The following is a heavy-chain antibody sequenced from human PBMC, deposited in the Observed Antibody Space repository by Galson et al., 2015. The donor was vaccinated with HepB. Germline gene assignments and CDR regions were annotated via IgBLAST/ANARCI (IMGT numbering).Heavy chain of an antibody. CDR1: GDSVSSNSAA. D-gene: IGHD2-21*01. Sequence: AISGDSVSSNSAAWNWIRQSPSRGLEWLGRTYYRSKWYNDYAVSVKSRITINPDTSKNQFSLQLNSVTPEDTAVYYCASRDYYSFAFHIWGQGTMVTVSS. CDR3: ASRDYYSFAFHI. J-gene: IGHJ3*02. CDR2: TYYRSKWYN. V-gene: IGHV6-1*01.